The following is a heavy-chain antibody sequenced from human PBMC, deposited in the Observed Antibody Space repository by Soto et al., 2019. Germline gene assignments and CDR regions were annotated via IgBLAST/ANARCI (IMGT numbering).Heavy chain of an antibody. CDR1: GGSFSGYY. Sequence: PSETLSLTCAVYGGSFSGYYWSWIRQPPGKGLEWIGEINHSGSTNYNPSLKSRVTISVDTSKNQFSLKLSSVTAADTAVYYCARVATGYSSGWYWYWGQGTLVTVSS. V-gene: IGHV4-34*01. CDR3: ARVATGYSSGWYWY. D-gene: IGHD6-19*01. J-gene: IGHJ4*02. CDR2: INHSGST.